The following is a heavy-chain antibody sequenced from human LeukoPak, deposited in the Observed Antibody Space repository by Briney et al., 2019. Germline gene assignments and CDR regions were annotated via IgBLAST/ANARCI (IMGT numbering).Heavy chain of an antibody. CDR1: GGSFSGYY. D-gene: IGHD1-26*01. Sequence: SETLSLTCDVYGGSFSGYYWSWIRQPPGKGLEWIGEINHSGSTNYNPSLKSRVTISVDTSKNQFSLKLSSVTAADTAVYYCARFAVGATRGYLDYWGKGTLVTVSS. CDR3: ARFAVGATRGYLDY. CDR2: INHSGST. J-gene: IGHJ4*02. V-gene: IGHV4-34*01.